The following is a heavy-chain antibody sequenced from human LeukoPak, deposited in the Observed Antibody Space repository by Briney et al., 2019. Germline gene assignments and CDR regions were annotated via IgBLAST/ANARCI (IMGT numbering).Heavy chain of an antibody. J-gene: IGHJ4*02. CDR3: ARSGTYQHSSSHDY. CDR2: INHSGST. V-gene: IGHV4-34*01. D-gene: IGHD6-13*01. Sequence: PSETLSLTCAVYGGSFSGYYWSWIRQPPGKGLEWIGEINHSGSTNYNPSLKSRVTISVDTSKNQFSLKLSSVTAADTAVYYCARSGTYQHSSSHDYWGQGTLVTVSS. CDR1: GGSFSGYY.